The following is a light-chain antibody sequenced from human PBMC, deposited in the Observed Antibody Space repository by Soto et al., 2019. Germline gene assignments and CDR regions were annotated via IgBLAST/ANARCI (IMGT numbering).Light chain of an antibody. CDR2: DVS. Sequence: QSALTQPASVSGSPGQSITISCTGTSSDVGGYNYASWYQQHPGKAPKLMIYDVSNRPSGVSNRFSGSKSGNTASLTISGRQAEDEADYYCSSYPSSSTLVVFGTGTKVTVL. CDR3: SSYPSSSTLVV. J-gene: IGLJ1*01. CDR1: SSDVGGYNY. V-gene: IGLV2-14*01.